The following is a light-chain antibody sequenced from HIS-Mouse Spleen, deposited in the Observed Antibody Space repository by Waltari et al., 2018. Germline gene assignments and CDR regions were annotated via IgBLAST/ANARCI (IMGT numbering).Light chain of an antibody. CDR2: EGS. J-gene: IGLJ7*01. CDR3: CSYAGSSTLAV. V-gene: IGLV2-23*01. CDR1: STDGGRYYL. Sequence: QSALTQPASVSGAPGRSITISCTGTSTDGGRYYLVSWYQQHPGKAPKLMIYEGSKRPSGVSNRFSGSKSGNTASLTISGLQAEDEADYYCCSYAGSSTLAVFGGGTQLTVL.